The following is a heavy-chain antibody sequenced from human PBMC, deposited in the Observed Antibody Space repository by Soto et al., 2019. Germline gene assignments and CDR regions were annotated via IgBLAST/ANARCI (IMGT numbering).Heavy chain of an antibody. J-gene: IGHJ6*02. V-gene: IGHV4-34*01. Sequence: SETLSITCAVYGGSFSGYYWSWIRQPPGKGLEWIGEINHSGSTNYNPSLKSRVTISVDTSKNQFSLKLSSVTAADTAVYYCARGRIAAAGRWYYFYGMDVWGQGTTVTVSS. CDR3: ARGRIAAAGRWYYFYGMDV. CDR2: INHSGST. D-gene: IGHD6-13*01. CDR1: GGSFSGYY.